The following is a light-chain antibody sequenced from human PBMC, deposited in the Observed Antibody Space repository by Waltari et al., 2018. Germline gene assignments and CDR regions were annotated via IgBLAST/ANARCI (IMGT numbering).Light chain of an antibody. J-gene: IGKJ1*01. Sequence: DIQMTQSPSSLSASVGDRVTITCRASQYISNYLAWYQVKPGKVPKLLISYASTLQSGVPSRFSGSGSGTDFTLTISNLQPEDVATYYCQKYNSDLWTFGQGTKVEIK. CDR2: YAS. CDR3: QKYNSDLWT. CDR1: QYISNY. V-gene: IGKV1-27*01.